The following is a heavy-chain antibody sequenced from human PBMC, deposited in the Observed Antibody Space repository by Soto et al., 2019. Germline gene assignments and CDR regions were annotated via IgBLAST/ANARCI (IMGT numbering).Heavy chain of an antibody. D-gene: IGHD6-13*01. CDR3: ARDIAAAGPFDY. CDR2: IFYSGST. J-gene: IGHJ4*02. CDR1: GGSISSSSYY. V-gene: IGHV4-39*07. Sequence: SETLSLTCTVPGGSISSSSYYWGWIRQPPGKGLEWIGSIFYSGSTYYNPSLKSRVTISVDTSKNQFSLKLSSVTAADTAVYYCARDIAAAGPFDYWGQGTLVTVSS.